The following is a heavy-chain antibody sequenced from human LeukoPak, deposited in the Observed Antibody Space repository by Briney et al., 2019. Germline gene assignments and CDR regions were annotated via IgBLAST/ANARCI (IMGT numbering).Heavy chain of an antibody. J-gene: IGHJ2*01. V-gene: IGHV1-2*02. CDR1: GYTFTGQY. D-gene: IGHD6-19*01. Sequence: GASVKVSCKTSGYTFTGQYLHWVRQAPGQGLEWMEWINPNSGGTNYAQKFQGRVTMTRDTSISTAYMELTRLRSDDTAGYYCARYSSGWYFDLWGRGTLVTVSS. CDR3: ARYSSGWYFDL. CDR2: INPNSGGT.